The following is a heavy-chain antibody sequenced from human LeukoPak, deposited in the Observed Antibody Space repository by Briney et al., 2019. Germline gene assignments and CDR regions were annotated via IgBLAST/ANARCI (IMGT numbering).Heavy chain of an antibody. CDR3: AKSGYNRFDY. Sequence: GRSLRLSCAASRFTFSNCVMHWVRQAPGKGLEWVAVISYDGSDKYYADSVKGRFTISRDNSKNTLYLQMNSLRAEDTAVYYRAKSGYNRFDYWGQGTLVTVSS. D-gene: IGHD5-24*01. V-gene: IGHV3-30*18. CDR1: RFTFSNCV. J-gene: IGHJ4*02. CDR2: ISYDGSDK.